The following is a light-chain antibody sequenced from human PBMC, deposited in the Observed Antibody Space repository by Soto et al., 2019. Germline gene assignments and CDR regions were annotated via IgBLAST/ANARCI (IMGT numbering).Light chain of an antibody. Sequence: QSVLTQPASVSGSPGQSITISCTGTSSDVGYYNHVSWYQQHPGKAPKLKIYDVSNRPSGVSNRFSGSKSGNTASLTISGLQAEEEADYSCSSYKTRSTYVFGTGTKVTV. CDR3: SSYKTRSTYV. V-gene: IGLV2-14*03. J-gene: IGLJ1*01. CDR1: SSDVGYYNH. CDR2: DVS.